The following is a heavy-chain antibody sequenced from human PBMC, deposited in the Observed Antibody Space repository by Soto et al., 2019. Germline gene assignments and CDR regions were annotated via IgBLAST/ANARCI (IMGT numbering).Heavy chain of an antibody. Sequence: QVQLVQSGAEVKKPGSSVKVSCKASGGTFSSYAISWVRQAPGQGLEWMGGIIPIFGTANYAQKFQGRVTITADESTSTAYMELRGLRSEDTAVYDCATTGRDSSGYYDALDIWGQGTMVTVSS. D-gene: IGHD3-22*01. CDR2: IIPIFGTA. CDR3: ATTGRDSSGYYDALDI. CDR1: GGTFSSYA. J-gene: IGHJ3*02. V-gene: IGHV1-69*12.